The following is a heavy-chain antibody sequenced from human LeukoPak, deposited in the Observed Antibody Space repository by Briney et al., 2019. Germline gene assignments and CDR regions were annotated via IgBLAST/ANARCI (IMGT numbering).Heavy chain of an antibody. Sequence: GGSLRLSCAASGFTFSSYGMHWVRQAPGKGLEWVTVIWYDGSNKYYADSVKGRFTISRDNSKNTLYLQMNSLRAEDTAVYYCARAHRMATANFDYWGQGTLVTASS. CDR1: GFTFSSYG. CDR2: IWYDGSNK. CDR3: ARAHRMATANFDY. D-gene: IGHD5-24*01. J-gene: IGHJ4*02. V-gene: IGHV3-33*01.